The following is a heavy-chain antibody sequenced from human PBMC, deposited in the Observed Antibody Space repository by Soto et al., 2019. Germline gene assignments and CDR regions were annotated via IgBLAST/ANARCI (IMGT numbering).Heavy chain of an antibody. J-gene: IGHJ5*02. CDR2: IFPSDSDT. D-gene: IGHD3-22*01. V-gene: IGHV5-51*01. Sequence: PGESLKISCKTSGYRFTSYWIAWVRQMPGKGLEWMGIIFPSDSDTRYSPSFQGQVTISADRSTSTVFLQWASLKASDTAVYFCARKDKSGYFNWFDPWGQGTLVTVSS. CDR3: ARKDKSGYFNWFDP. CDR1: GYRFTSYW.